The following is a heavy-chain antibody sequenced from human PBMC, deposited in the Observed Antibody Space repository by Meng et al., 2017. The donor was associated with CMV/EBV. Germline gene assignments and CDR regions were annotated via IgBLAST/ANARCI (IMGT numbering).Heavy chain of an antibody. CDR1: GFTFDDYA. D-gene: IGHD3-22*01. J-gene: IGHJ3*02. V-gene: IGHV3-43D*03. Sequence: GGSLRLSCAASGFTFDDYAMYWVRQAPGKGLEWVSLISWDGGSTYYADSVKGRFTISRDNSKNSLYLQMNSLRAEDTALYYCANGRSQNYYDSSGYSKPPHDAFDIWGQGTMVTVSS. CDR3: ANGRSQNYYDSSGYSKPPHDAFDI. CDR2: ISWDGGST.